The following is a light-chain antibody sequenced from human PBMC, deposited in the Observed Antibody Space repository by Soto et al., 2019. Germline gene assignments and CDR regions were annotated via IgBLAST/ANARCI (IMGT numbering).Light chain of an antibody. CDR2: DIF. CDR3: QQYNSLPLT. CDR1: QSVGSD. Sequence: EIVMTQSPATLSVSPGERATLSCRASQSVGSDLAWYQQKPGQAPRLVIYDIFTRATGVPPRISGSGSGTEFTLTISSLQSEDFAVYYCQQYNSLPLTFGGGTKVEIK. V-gene: IGKV3D-15*01. J-gene: IGKJ4*01.